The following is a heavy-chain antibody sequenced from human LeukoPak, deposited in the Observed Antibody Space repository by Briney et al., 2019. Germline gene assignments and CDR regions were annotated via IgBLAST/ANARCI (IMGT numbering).Heavy chain of an antibody. CDR3: ARVNSPYYNILTGYFY. D-gene: IGHD3-9*01. CDR1: GYTFTSSG. J-gene: IGHJ4*02. V-gene: IGHV1-18*01. Sequence: GASVKVSCKASGYTFTSSGITWVRQAPGQGLEWVGWSSASNGDTKYAQKFQGRVAMTTDTSTSTAYMELSSLRSDDTAVYYCARVNSPYYNILTGYFYWGQGTLVTVSS. CDR2: SSASNGDT.